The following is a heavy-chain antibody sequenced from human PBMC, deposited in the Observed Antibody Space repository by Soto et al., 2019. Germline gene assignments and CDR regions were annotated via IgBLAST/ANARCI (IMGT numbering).Heavy chain of an antibody. CDR1: GGTFSSYA. CDR3: ARDLEYYDSSDNDAFDI. J-gene: IGHJ3*02. V-gene: IGHV1-69*01. Sequence: QVQLVQSGAEVKKPGSSVKVSCKASGGTFSSYAISWVRQAPGQGLEWMGGIIPIFGTANYAQKFQGRVTITADESTSTAYMELSSLRSEDTAVYYCARDLEYYDSSDNDAFDIWGQGTMVTVSS. CDR2: IIPIFGTA. D-gene: IGHD3-22*01.